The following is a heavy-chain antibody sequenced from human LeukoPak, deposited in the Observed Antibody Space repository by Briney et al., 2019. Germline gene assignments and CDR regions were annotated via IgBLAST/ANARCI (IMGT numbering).Heavy chain of an antibody. V-gene: IGHV3-30-3*01. CDR1: GFTFSSYA. CDR3: ARVSGGNSLYAFDI. J-gene: IGHJ3*02. Sequence: GGSLRLSCAASGFTFSSYAMHWVRQAPGKGLEWVAVISYDGSNKYYADSVKGRFTISRDNSKNTLYLQMNSLRAEDTAVYYCARVSGGNSLYAFDIWGQGTMVTVSS. CDR2: ISYDGSNK. D-gene: IGHD4-23*01.